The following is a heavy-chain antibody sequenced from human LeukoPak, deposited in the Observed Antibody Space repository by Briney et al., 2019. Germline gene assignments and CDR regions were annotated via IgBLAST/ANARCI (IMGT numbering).Heavy chain of an antibody. J-gene: IGHJ4*02. CDR2: IWYDGSNK. CDR1: GFTFSSYG. V-gene: IGHV3-33*01. CDR3: ARVAYTSSWGERYYFDY. D-gene: IGHD2-15*01. Sequence: GGSLRLSCAASGFTFSSYGMHWVRQAPGKGLEWVAVIWYDGSNKYYADSVKGRFTISRDNSKNTLYLQMNSLRAEDTAVYYCARVAYTSSWGERYYFDYWGQGTLVTVSS.